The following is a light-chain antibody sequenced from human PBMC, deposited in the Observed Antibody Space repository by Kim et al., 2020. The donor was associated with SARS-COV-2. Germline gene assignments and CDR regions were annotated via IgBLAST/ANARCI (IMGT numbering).Light chain of an antibody. J-gene: IGKJ2*03. V-gene: IGKV4-1*01. CDR1: QTVLYNYNNKNY. CDR2: WAS. Sequence: RATLNRKSSQTVLYNYNNKNYLAWYKQKPGQAPKLLIYWASIRESGVSDRFRGGGSETDFTLTISSLQAEDVAVYYCQQYYSTPPSFGKGTKLEI. CDR3: QQYYSTPPS.